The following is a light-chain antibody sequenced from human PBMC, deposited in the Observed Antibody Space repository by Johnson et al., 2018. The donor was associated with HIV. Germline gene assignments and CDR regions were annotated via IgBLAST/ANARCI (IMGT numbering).Light chain of an antibody. CDR2: DNN. J-gene: IGLJ1*01. V-gene: IGLV1-51*01. CDR1: SSNIGNNY. CDR3: GSWDSSLSAYV. Sequence: QPVLTQPPSVSAAPGQKVTISCSGSSSNIGNNYVSWYQQLPGTAPKLLIYDNNRQPSGIPDRFSGSKSGTSGTLGITGLQTGDEADYYCGSWDSSLSAYVFGTGTKVTVL.